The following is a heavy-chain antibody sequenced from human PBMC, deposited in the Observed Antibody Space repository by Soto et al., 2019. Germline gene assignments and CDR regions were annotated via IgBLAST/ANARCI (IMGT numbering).Heavy chain of an antibody. CDR1: GFTFSSYG. V-gene: IGHV3-33*01. Sequence: QVQLVESGGGVVQPGRSLRLSCAASGFTFSSYGMHWVRQAPGKGLEWVAVIWYDGSNKYYADSVKGRFTISRDNSKNTLDLQMNSLRAEDTAVYYCASPVTSPLGGMDVWGQGTTVTVSS. J-gene: IGHJ6*02. D-gene: IGHD4-17*01. CDR3: ASPVTSPLGGMDV. CDR2: IWYDGSNK.